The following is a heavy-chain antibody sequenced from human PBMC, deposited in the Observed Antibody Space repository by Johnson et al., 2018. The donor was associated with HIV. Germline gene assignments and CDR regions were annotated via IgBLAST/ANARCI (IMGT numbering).Heavy chain of an antibody. CDR3: AKVRRYDPDGAFDV. Sequence: EVQLVESGGGVVQPGRSLRLSCAASGFTFSNYPMNRVRQAPGKGLEWVANIKQDGSEKYYVDSVKGRFTISRDNAKNSLYLQMNSLRAEDTAVYYCAKVRRYDPDGAFDVWGQGTMVTVSS. CDR1: GFTFSNYP. V-gene: IGHV3-7*01. J-gene: IGHJ3*01. D-gene: IGHD3-3*01. CDR2: IKQDGSEK.